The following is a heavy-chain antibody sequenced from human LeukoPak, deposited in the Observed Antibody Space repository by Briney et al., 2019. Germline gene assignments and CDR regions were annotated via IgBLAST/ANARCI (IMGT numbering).Heavy chain of an antibody. CDR1: GVSVTTSF. J-gene: IGHJ4*02. CDR3: ARLDCVLEGCYNH. Sequence: PSETLSFTCSVSGVSVTTSFWNWIRQSPGKGLEWIGYVSSDGTTNYTPALRSRLIMSVDTAKNDISLILTSVTAADTAIYYCARLDCVLEGCYNHWGRGTLVTVSS. D-gene: IGHD2-15*01. CDR2: VSSDGTT. V-gene: IGHV4-59*08.